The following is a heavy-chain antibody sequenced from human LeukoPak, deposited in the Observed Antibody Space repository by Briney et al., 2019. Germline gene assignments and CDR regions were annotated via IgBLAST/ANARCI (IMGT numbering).Heavy chain of an antibody. CDR1: GFTFSSYA. CDR3: AKSRGESRGASNY. V-gene: IGHV3-23*01. J-gene: IGHJ4*02. Sequence: PGGSLRLSCAASGFTFSSYAMSWVRQAPGKGLEWVSDISSSGDSTDYADSVKGRFTISRDNSKNTLYLQMNSLRAEDTAVYYCAKSRGESRGASNYWGQGTLVTVSS. D-gene: IGHD1-26*01. CDR2: ISSSGDST.